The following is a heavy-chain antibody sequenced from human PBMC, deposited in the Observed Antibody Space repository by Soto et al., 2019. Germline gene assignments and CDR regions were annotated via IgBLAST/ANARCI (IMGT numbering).Heavy chain of an antibody. CDR2: ISSSGSTI. V-gene: IGHV3-11*01. CDR3: ARGPSYSDSYFDH. CDR1: AFTFSDYY. D-gene: IGHD4-17*01. J-gene: IGHJ4*02. Sequence: VGSLRLSCAASAFTFSDYYMSWIRQAPGKGLEWVSYISSSGSTIYYADSVKGRFTISRDNAKNTVYLQMNSLRLEDTALYYCARGPSYSDSYFDHWGQGTLVTVSS.